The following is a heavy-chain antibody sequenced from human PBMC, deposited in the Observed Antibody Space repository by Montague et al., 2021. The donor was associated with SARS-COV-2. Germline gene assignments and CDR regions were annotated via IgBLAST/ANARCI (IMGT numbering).Heavy chain of an antibody. V-gene: IGHV4-39*01. J-gene: IGHJ3*02. Sequence: SETLSLTCTVSGGSIGGTNYYWDWIRQSPGKGLEWIGNIFQSGGISYNPSLKSRVTISVDTSSNQFSLRLSSVTAADTAVYFCARHPPHSPSGNYLVPGGFDXGAQGQWSPSLQ. D-gene: IGHD3-10*01. CDR1: GGSIGGTNYY. CDR3: ARHPPHSPSGNYLVPGGFDX. CDR2: IFQSGGI.